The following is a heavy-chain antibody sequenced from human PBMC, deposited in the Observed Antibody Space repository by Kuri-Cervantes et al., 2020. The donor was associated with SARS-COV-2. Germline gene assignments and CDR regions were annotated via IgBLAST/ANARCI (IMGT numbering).Heavy chain of an antibody. CDR1: GYTFTGYY. V-gene: IGHV1-2*02. D-gene: IGHD3-9*01. CDR3: ARGGYFDWLANLYYYYMDV. CDR2: INPNSGGT. J-gene: IGHJ6*03. Sequence: ASVKVSCKASGYTFTGYYMHWVRQAPGQGLEWMGWINPNSGGTNYAQKFQGRVTMTTDTSTSTAYMELRSLRSDDTAVYYCARGGYFDWLANLYYYYMDVWGKGTTVTVSS.